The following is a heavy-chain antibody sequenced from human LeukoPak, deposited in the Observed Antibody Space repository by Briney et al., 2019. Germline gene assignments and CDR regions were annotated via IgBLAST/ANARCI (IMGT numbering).Heavy chain of an antibody. Sequence: SETLSLTCTVSGGSISSCYWSWIRQPPGKGLEWIGYIYYSGSTNYNPSLKSRVTISVDTSKNQFSLKLSSVTAADTAVYYCARASGVVGATKLDYWGQGTLVTGSS. D-gene: IGHD1-26*01. CDR3: ARASGVVGATKLDY. V-gene: IGHV4-59*01. CDR2: IYYSGST. CDR1: GGSISSCY. J-gene: IGHJ4*02.